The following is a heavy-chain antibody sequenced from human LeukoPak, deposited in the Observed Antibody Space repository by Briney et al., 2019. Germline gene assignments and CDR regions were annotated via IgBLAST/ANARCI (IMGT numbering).Heavy chain of an antibody. Sequence: PSETLSLTCTVSGDSISSDNFWWGWIRQPPGEGLEWLGIIFHKGSTHYNSSLKSRVSVSVDTSKNQFSLRLSAVTAEDTAVYYCARQLGVGVWALDSWGQGTLVTVSS. D-gene: IGHD3-3*01. V-gene: IGHV4-39*01. CDR2: IFHKGST. J-gene: IGHJ4*02. CDR3: ARQLGVGVWALDS. CDR1: GDSISSDNFW.